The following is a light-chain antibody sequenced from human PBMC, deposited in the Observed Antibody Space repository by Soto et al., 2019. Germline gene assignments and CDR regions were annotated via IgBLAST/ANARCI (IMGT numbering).Light chain of an antibody. CDR3: SSHGGSNNPYV. J-gene: IGLJ1*01. CDR1: SSDIGGYNF. CDR2: DVT. V-gene: IGLV2-8*01. Sequence: QSALTQPPSASGSPGQSVAISCTGTSSDIGGYNFVSWYQQHPGKAPNLMIYDVTKRPSGVPDRFSGSKSGNTATLIVSGLQAEDEADYYCSSHGGSNNPYVFGPGTKLTVL.